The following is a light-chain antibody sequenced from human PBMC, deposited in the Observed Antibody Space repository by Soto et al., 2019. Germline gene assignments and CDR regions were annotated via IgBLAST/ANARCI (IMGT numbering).Light chain of an antibody. Sequence: QSALTAPPSESGSPGQSVTISCTGTSSDVGAYNYVSWYQQHPGKAPKLMIYEVTNRPSGVSDRFSGSRSGNTASLTISGLQAEDEADYYCNSSTTSCTYVFGTGTKVTVL. V-gene: IGLV2-14*01. CDR3: NSSTTSCTYV. J-gene: IGLJ1*01. CDR2: EVT. CDR1: SSDVGAYNY.